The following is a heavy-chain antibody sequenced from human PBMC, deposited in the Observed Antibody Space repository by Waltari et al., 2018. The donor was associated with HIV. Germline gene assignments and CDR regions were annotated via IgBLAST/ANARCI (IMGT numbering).Heavy chain of an antibody. D-gene: IGHD6-19*01. Sequence: VQLVESGGGLVQPGGSMTHSCTASRFIFSNYWMTWVRQAPGKGLEWVADISSDGNEDFYSDSLKGRFVISRDNVKNSLFLQLSHLRVDDTAVYYCARGAVYSIGPYDAFDVWGQGTLVTVSS. J-gene: IGHJ3*01. V-gene: IGHV3-7*04. CDR2: ISSDGNED. CDR3: ARGAVYSIGPYDAFDV. CDR1: RFIFSNYW.